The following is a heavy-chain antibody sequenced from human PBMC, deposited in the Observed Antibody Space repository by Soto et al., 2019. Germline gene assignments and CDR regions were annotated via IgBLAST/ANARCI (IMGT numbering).Heavy chain of an antibody. Sequence: SETLSLTCAVYGGSFSGYYWSWIRQPPGKGLEWIGEINHSGSTNYNPSLKSRVTISVDTSKNQFSLKLSSVTAADTAVYYCARGRGIAARRSRYYYYGMDVWGQGTTVTVSS. CDR2: INHSGST. CDR1: GGSFSGYY. CDR3: ARGRGIAARRSRYYYYGMDV. V-gene: IGHV4-34*01. D-gene: IGHD6-6*01. J-gene: IGHJ6*02.